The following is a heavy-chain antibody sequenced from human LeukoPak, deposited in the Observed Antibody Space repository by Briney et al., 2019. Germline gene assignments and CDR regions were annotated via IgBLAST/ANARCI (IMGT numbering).Heavy chain of an antibody. CDR3: AKGPSDSSGYYYD. V-gene: IGHV3-23*01. J-gene: IGHJ4*02. Sequence: PGGSLRLSCAASGFTFSSYAMSWVRQAPGKGLECISGFSGSGGSTYYADSVKGRFTISRDNSKNTLYLQMNSLRAEDTAVYYCAKGPSDSSGYYYDWGQGTLVTVSS. CDR1: GFTFSSYA. D-gene: IGHD3-22*01. CDR2: FSGSGGST.